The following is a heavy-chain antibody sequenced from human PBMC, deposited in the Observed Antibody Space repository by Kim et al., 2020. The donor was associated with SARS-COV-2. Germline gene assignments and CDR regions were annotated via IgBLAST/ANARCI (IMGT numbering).Heavy chain of an antibody. J-gene: IGHJ6*02. D-gene: IGHD3-9*01. CDR3: AKDLRNYDILTGYYIYGMDV. V-gene: IGHV3-23*01. Sequence: RFTISRDNSKNTLYLQMNSLRAEDTAVYYCAKDLRNYDILTGYYIYGMDVWGQGTTVTVSS.